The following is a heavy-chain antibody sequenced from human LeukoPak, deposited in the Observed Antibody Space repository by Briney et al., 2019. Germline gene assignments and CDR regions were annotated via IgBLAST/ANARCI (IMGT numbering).Heavy chain of an antibody. J-gene: IGHJ6*03. V-gene: IGHV4-34*01. Sequence: SETLSLTCAVSGGSFSGNYWSWIRQPPGKGLEWIGEIDHSGSTNSNPSLKSRVTISVDTSKNQFSLKLTSVTAADTAVYYCASKMVGYSGYDLGSGSYYYMDVWGKGTTVTVSS. D-gene: IGHD5-12*01. CDR3: ASKMVGYSGYDLGSGSYYYMDV. CDR1: GGSFSGNY. CDR2: IDHSGST.